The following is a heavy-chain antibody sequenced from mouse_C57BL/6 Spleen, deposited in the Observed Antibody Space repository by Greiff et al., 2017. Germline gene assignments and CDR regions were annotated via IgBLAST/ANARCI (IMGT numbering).Heavy chain of an antibody. CDR2: IYPGDGDT. CDR1: GYAFSSSW. V-gene: IGHV1-82*01. Sequence: QVQLKESGPELVKPGASVKISCKASGYAFSSSWMNWVKQRPGKGLEWIGRIYPGDGDTNYNGKFKGKATLTADKSSSTAYMQLSSLTSEDSAVYFCARSEVSYPYFDYWGQGTTLTVSS. D-gene: IGHD2-10*01. CDR3: ARSEVSYPYFDY. J-gene: IGHJ2*01.